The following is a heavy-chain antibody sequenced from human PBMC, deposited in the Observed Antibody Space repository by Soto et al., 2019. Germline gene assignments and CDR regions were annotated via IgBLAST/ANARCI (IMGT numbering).Heavy chain of an antibody. CDR2: INPSGGST. Sequence: ASVKVSCKASGYTFTSYYMHWVRQAPGQGLEWMGIINPSGGSTSYAQKFQGRVTMTRDTSTSTVYMELSSLRSEDTAVYYCAREVSSDIVVVPAALNAFDIWGQGTMVTVSS. CDR3: AREVSSDIVVVPAALNAFDI. CDR1: GYTFTSYY. J-gene: IGHJ3*02. D-gene: IGHD2-2*01. V-gene: IGHV1-46*03.